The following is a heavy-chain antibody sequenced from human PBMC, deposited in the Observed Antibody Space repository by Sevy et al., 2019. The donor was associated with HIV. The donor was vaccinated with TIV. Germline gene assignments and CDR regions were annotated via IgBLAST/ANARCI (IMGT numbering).Heavy chain of an antibody. CDR2: ISYDGRNR. D-gene: IGHD4-17*01. J-gene: IGHJ1*01. CDR3: AKDGYDYRDTVRVPEN. V-gene: IGHV3-30*18. Sequence: GGSLRLSCAASGFIFSAYGMHWVRQAPGKGMEWVAVISYDGRNRLYANYVKGRLTISRDNSKNTLNLQMNSPKGEDTAVSHCAKDGYDYRDTVRVPENWRKGTLVTVSS. CDR1: GFIFSAYG.